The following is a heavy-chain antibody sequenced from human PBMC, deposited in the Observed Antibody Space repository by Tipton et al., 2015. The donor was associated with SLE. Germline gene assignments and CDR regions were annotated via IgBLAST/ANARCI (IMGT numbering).Heavy chain of an antibody. CDR1: GFTFNRFW. Sequence: SLRLSCAASGFTFNRFWMHWVRQAPGKGLMWVSRIDSAGTITNYADTVKGRFTISRDNAKDTLYLQMNSLRAEDTAVYYCARGNELGVLAYWGQGTLVTASS. CDR2: IDSAGTIT. D-gene: IGHD3-16*01. V-gene: IGHV3-74*01. J-gene: IGHJ4*02. CDR3: ARGNELGVLAY.